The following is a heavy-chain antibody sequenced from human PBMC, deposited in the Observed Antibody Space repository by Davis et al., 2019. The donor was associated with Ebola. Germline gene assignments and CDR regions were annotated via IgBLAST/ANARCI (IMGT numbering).Heavy chain of an antibody. J-gene: IGHJ6*02. CDR1: GFTLSSHW. CDR2: INSDGSST. Sequence: GESLKISCAASGFTLSSHWMHWVRQAPGKGLVWVSRINSDGSSTTYADSVKGRFTISRDNAKNTLHLQMNSLRAEDTAVYYCAKRGETYDVLTGYYYYYALDVWGRGTTVTVSS. CDR3: AKRGETYDVLTGYYYYYALDV. V-gene: IGHV3-74*01. D-gene: IGHD3-9*01.